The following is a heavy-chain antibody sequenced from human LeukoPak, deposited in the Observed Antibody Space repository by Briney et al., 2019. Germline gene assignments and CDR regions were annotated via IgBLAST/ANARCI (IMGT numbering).Heavy chain of an antibody. V-gene: IGHV3-48*03. D-gene: IGHD3-3*01. Sequence: PGGSLRLSCAASGFTFSSYEMNWVRQAPGKGLEWVSYISSSGSTIYYADSVKGRFTISRDNAKNSLYLQMNSLRAEDTAVYYCARARNDFWSGYYTGPPANWGQGTLVTVSS. J-gene: IGHJ4*02. CDR3: ARARNDFWSGYYTGPPAN. CDR1: GFTFSSYE. CDR2: ISSSGSTI.